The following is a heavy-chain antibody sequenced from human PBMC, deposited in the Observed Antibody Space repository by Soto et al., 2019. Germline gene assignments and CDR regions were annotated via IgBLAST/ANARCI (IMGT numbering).Heavy chain of an antibody. D-gene: IGHD2-21*01. CDR2: ISPRSTFR. CDR3: ARGGGGGLFDP. Sequence: GGSLGLSCATSGFSFSDSYMSWIRQAPGKGLEWISYISPRSTFRDYADSVKGRFTISRDSVENSLYLQMNNLTADDTGVYYCARGGGGGLFDPWGQGSVVTVSS. J-gene: IGHJ5*02. CDR1: GFSFSDSY. V-gene: IGHV3-11*06.